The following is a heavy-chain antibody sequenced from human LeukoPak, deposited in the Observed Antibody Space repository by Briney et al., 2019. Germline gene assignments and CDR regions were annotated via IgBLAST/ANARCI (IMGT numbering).Heavy chain of an antibody. D-gene: IGHD6-13*01. CDR2: MHYSGST. CDR3: ARGPLYSSSWPPYYYYGMDV. CDR1: GGSITKNGYY. Sequence: SETLSLTCSVSGGSITKNGYYWGWIRQSPETGLEWIGSMHYSGSTNYNPSLKSRVTISVDTSKNQFSLKLSSVTAADTAVYYCARGPLYSSSWPPYYYYGMDVWGQGTTVTVSS. J-gene: IGHJ6*02. V-gene: IGHV4-39*07.